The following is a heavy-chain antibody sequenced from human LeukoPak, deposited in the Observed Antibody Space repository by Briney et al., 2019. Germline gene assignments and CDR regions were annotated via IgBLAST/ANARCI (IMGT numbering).Heavy chain of an antibody. CDR1: GFTFSSYN. Sequence: GGSLRLSCAASGFTFSSYNMNWVRQAPGKGLEWISYISRSSDIIYYGDSVKGRFTISRDNAKNSLYLQMNGLRAEDTAVYYCSRSAYYDGSGNYYDYWGQGTLVTVSS. J-gene: IGHJ4*02. D-gene: IGHD3-22*01. CDR2: ISRSSDII. CDR3: SRSAYYDGSGNYYDY. V-gene: IGHV3-48*01.